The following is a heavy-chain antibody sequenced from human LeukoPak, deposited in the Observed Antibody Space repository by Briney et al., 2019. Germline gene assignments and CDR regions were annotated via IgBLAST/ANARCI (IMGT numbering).Heavy chain of an antibody. CDR2: IYTSGST. CDR3: ARVRSAARPDGDYFDY. CDR1: GGSISSYY. D-gene: IGHD6-6*01. Sequence: KPSETLSLTCTVSGGSISSYYWSWIRQPAGKGLEWIGRIYTSGSTNYNPSLKSRVTMSVDTSKNQFSLKLSSVIAADTAVYYCARVRSAARPDGDYFDYWGQGTLVTVSS. J-gene: IGHJ4*02. V-gene: IGHV4-4*07.